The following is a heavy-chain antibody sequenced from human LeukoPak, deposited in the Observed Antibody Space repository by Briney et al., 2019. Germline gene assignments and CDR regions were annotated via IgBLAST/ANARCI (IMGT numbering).Heavy chain of an antibody. CDR3: ARQRSSYYFDS. Sequence: GGSLRLSCAVSGFTFSDHYVSWIRQAPGKGLDWLSYISPSGITTKYADSVKGRFTVSRDNAKNSVFLQLNNLRVEDTAVYFCARQRSSYYFDSWGQGTLVTVSS. J-gene: IGHJ4*02. D-gene: IGHD6-19*01. CDR2: ISPSGITT. CDR1: GFTFSDHY. V-gene: IGHV3-11*01.